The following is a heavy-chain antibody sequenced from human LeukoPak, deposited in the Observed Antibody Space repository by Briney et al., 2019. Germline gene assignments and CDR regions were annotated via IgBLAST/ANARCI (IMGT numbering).Heavy chain of an antibody. CDR2: INHSGST. D-gene: IGHD4-11*01. CDR3: ARSPDVGAYSNYLRFYNWFDP. J-gene: IGHJ5*02. Sequence: SETLSLTCAVYGGSFSGYYWSWIRQPPGKGLEWIGEINHSGSTNYNPSPKSRVTISVDTSKNQFSLKLSSVTAADTAVYYCARSPDVGAYSNYLRFYNWFDPWGQGTLVTVSS. CDR1: GGSFSGYY. V-gene: IGHV4-34*01.